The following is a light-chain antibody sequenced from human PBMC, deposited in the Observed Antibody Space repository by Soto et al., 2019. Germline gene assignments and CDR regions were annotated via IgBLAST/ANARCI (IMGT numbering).Light chain of an antibody. V-gene: IGKV1-39*01. CDR3: QQSFAIPWT. CDR1: QSISNY. CDR2: SAS. J-gene: IGKJ1*01. Sequence: DIPMTQSPSSLSASVGDRVSITCRASQSISNYLTWYQQRPGRAPNLLIFSASRLQSGVPSRFSGSRSGTDFTLTISSLQPEDFATYYCQQSFAIPWTFGQGTKVEI.